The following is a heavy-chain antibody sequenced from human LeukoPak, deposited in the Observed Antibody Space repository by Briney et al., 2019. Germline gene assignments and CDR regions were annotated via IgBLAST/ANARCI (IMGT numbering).Heavy chain of an antibody. Sequence: GGSLRLSCEASGFSFSSFWMSWVRQAPGKGLEWVANIKQDGSEENYVDSVKGRFTISRDNAKITLYLQMNSLRVEDTAVYYCARFISLGAWGQGTLVTVSS. CDR1: GFSFSSFW. CDR2: IKQDGSEE. D-gene: IGHD3-10*01. CDR3: ARFISLGA. V-gene: IGHV3-7*01. J-gene: IGHJ5*02.